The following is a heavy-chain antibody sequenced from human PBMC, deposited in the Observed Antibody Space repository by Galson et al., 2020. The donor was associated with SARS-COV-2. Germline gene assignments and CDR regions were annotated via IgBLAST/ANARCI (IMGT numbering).Heavy chain of an antibody. J-gene: IGHJ5*02. CDR1: GGSISSGGYY. V-gene: IGHV4-31*03. CDR3: ARNYDSSGYPNWFDP. CDR2: IHYSGST. D-gene: IGHD3-22*01. Sequence: SETLSLTCTVSGGSISSGGYYWSWIRQHPGKGLEWMGYIHYSGSTYYNPSLKSRVTMSVDTSKNQFSLKLSSVTAADTAVYYCARNYDSSGYPNWFDPWGQGNMVTVSS.